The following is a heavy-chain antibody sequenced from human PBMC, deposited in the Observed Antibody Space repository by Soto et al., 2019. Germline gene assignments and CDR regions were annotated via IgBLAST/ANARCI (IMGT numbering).Heavy chain of an antibody. CDR2: ISYDGNTQ. CDR3: AKVSRPSRISTPDFDY. J-gene: IGHJ4*02. CDR1: GFTFSSYS. V-gene: IGHV3-30-3*01. Sequence: GRSLRLSCAASGFTFSSYSIHWVRQTPGKGLDWVAVISYDGNTQFYGDSVKGRFIVSRDNSRNTLYLQLNNLQAEDTAVYYCAKVSRPSRISTPDFDYWGQGTLVTVSS.